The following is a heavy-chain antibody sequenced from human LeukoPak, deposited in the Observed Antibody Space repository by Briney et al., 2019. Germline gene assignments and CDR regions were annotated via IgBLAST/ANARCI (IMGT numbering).Heavy chain of an antibody. J-gene: IGHJ4*02. D-gene: IGHD3-9*01. Sequence: PGGSLRLSCAASGFTFNNFAMTWIRQAPGKGLEWVSSISFGGGSMYYKDSVKGRFTISRDNSMSTVYLQLSSLRADDSAMYYCAEGHSYDILTGRYSSKGFYFDYWGQGTLVTVSS. CDR1: GFTFNNFA. V-gene: IGHV3-23*01. CDR2: ISFGGGSM. CDR3: AEGHSYDILTGRYSSKGFYFDY.